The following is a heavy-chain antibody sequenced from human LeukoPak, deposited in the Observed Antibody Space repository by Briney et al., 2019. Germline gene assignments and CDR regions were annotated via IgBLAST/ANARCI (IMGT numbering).Heavy chain of an antibody. CDR2: ISSSGSTI. CDR1: GFTFSSYE. CDR3: ARDLVTLPPVTTGGRI. Sequence: QPGGSLRLSCAASGFTFSSYEMNWVRQAPGKGLEWVSYISSSGSTIYYADSVKGRFTISRDNAMNSLYLQTNSLRADDTAVYYCARDLVTLPPVTTGGRIWGQGTLVTVSS. D-gene: IGHD4-17*01. V-gene: IGHV3-48*03. J-gene: IGHJ4*02.